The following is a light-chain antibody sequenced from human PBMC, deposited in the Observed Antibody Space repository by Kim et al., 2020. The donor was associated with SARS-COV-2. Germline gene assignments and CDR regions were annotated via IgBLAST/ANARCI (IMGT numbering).Light chain of an antibody. V-gene: IGLV2-8*01. Sequence: GQSVTISCTGTSSDVFSYNFVSWYQQHPGKAPKLLIYEVNKRPSGVPDRFSGSRSANTASLTVSGLQAEDDSDYFCSSYIGRNIWVFGGGTQLTVL. CDR1: SSDVFSYNF. CDR2: EVN. CDR3: SSYIGRNIWV. J-gene: IGLJ3*02.